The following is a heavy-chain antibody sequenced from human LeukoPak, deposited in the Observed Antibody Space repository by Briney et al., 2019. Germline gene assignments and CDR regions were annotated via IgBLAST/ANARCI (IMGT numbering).Heavy chain of an antibody. D-gene: IGHD7-27*01. CDR2: ITTGDGNT. V-gene: IGHV3-23*01. J-gene: IGHJ4*02. CDR3: AKDGGLWVSAHWGDS. Sequence: GGSLRLSCTASGFTFSSYTMTWVRQAPGKGLKWVSTITTGDGNTYYADSVKGRFTVSRDDSKNTLYLQTNSLRAEDTAVYYCAKDGGLWVSAHWGDSWGRGTLVTVSS. CDR1: GFTFSSYT.